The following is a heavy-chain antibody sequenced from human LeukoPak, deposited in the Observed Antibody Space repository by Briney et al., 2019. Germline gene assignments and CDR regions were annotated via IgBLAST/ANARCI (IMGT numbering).Heavy chain of an antibody. Sequence: PLETLSLTCTVSGYSISSGFYWGWIRQPPGKGLEWIGSIYHRGSTYYNPSLKSRVTISLDTSKNQFSLKLSSVTAADTAVYYCARDPRGYGSGRDSLNYWGQGTLVTVSS. CDR2: IYHRGST. V-gene: IGHV4-38-2*02. D-gene: IGHD3-10*01. CDR3: ARDPRGYGSGRDSLNY. J-gene: IGHJ4*02. CDR1: GYSISSGFY.